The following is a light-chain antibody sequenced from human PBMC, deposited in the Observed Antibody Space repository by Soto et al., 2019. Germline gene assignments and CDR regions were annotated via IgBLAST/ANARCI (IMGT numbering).Light chain of an antibody. V-gene: IGKV1-5*01. Sequence: DIPMTQSPSTLSASVGDRVTITCRASQSIDNWLAWYQQKPGKAPKLLIYAASTLETGVPSRFSGSGSGTEFTLTFKSLQPDDFATYYCQQFSSYSSFGQGPKVEIK. CDR1: QSIDNW. J-gene: IGKJ1*01. CDR2: AAS. CDR3: QQFSSYSS.